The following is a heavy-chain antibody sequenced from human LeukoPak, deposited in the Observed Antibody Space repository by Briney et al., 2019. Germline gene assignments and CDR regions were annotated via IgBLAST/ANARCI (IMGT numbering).Heavy chain of an antibody. Sequence: GGSLRLSCSASGFSFSDSYMSWFRLSPEKGLEWIAYITSSGTTTEYADSAKGRFTISRVNAKNSLYLQMNSLRPEDTAVYYCGRDPDYGDPYWGQGTLVTVSS. CDR3: GRDPDYGDPY. CDR2: ITSSGTTT. CDR1: GFSFSDSY. D-gene: IGHD4/OR15-4a*01. V-gene: IGHV3-11*01. J-gene: IGHJ4*02.